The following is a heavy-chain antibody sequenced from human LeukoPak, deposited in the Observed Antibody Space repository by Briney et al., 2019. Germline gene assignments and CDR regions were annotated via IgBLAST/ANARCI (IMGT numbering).Heavy chain of an antibody. CDR2: IYYSGST. D-gene: IGHD4-17*01. Sequence: SETLSLTCTVSGCSISSGGYYWSWLRQHPGKGLEWIGYIYYSGSTYYNPSLKSRVTISVDTSKNQFSLKLSSVTAADTAVYYCARTPATVTSRGYYYYYGMDVWGQGTTVTVSS. CDR3: ARTPATVTSRGYYYYYGMDV. J-gene: IGHJ6*02. V-gene: IGHV4-31*03. CDR1: GCSISSGGYY.